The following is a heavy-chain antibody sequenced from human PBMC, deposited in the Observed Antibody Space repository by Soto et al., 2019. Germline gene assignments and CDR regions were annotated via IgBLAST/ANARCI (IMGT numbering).Heavy chain of an antibody. D-gene: IGHD2-15*01. CDR3: ARDSRVVVAAYSLLGMDV. J-gene: IGHJ6*02. Sequence: SETLSLTCTVSGGSISSYYWSWIRRPPGKGLEWIGYIYYSGSTNYNPSLKSRVTISVDTSKNQFSLKLSSVTAADTAVYYCARDSRVVVAAYSLLGMDVWGQGTTVTVSS. CDR1: GGSISSYY. V-gene: IGHV4-59*01. CDR2: IYYSGST.